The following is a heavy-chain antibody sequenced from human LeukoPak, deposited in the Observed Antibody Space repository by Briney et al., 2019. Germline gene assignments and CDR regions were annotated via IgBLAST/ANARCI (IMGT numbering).Heavy chain of an antibody. CDR1: GFTFSSYS. CDR2: ISSSSSTI. D-gene: IGHD3-10*01. J-gene: IGHJ4*02. Sequence: EGSLRLSCAASGFTFSSYSMNWVRQAPGKGLEWVSYISSSSSTIYYADSVKGRFTISRDNSKNTLYLQMNSLRAEDTAVYYCAKDGRFGELQDYWGQGTLVTVSS. V-gene: IGHV3-48*01. CDR3: AKDGRFGELQDY.